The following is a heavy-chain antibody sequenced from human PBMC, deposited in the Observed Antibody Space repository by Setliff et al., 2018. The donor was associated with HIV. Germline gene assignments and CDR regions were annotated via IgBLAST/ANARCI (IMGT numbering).Heavy chain of an antibody. CDR1: GYSLSTYA. CDR3: ARGYYDSSWYYFDY. Sequence: ASVKVSCKASGYSLSTYAISWVRQAPGQGLEWMGWIDSNNGNRNFAQKFRGRVTMTTDISTNTAYMEVRSLRSDDTAVYYCARGYYDSSWYYFDYWGQGTLVTVSS. J-gene: IGHJ4*02. CDR2: IDSNNGNR. V-gene: IGHV1-18*01. D-gene: IGHD3-22*01.